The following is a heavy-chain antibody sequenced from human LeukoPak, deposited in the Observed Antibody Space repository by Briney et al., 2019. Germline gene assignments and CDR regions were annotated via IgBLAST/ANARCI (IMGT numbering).Heavy chain of an antibody. CDR2: INHSRST. CDR3: AREGGRPYSSSFFYGWFDP. CDR1: GGSFSGYY. Sequence: SETLSLTCAVYGGSFSGYYWIWIRQPPGKGLEWIGEINHSRSTNYNPSLKSRVTISVDTSMNQFSLKLSSVTAADTAVYYCAREGGRPYSSSFFYGWFDPWGQGTLVTVSS. D-gene: IGHD6-13*01. V-gene: IGHV4-34*01. J-gene: IGHJ5*02.